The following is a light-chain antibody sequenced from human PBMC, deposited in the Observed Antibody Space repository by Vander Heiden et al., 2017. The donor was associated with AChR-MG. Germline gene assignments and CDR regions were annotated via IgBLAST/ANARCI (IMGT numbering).Light chain of an antibody. V-gene: IGLV1-40*01. Sequence: QSVLTQPPSVSGAPGQRVPISCTGSSSHIGAGYDVHWYQQLPGTAPNLLIYGNSNRPSGVPDRFSGSKSGTSASLAITGLQAEDEADYYCQSYDSSLSGSVVFGGGTKLTVL. CDR2: GNS. CDR1: SSHIGAGYD. J-gene: IGLJ2*01. CDR3: QSYDSSLSGSVV.